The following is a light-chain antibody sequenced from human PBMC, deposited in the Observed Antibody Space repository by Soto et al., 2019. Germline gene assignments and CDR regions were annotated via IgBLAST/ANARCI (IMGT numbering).Light chain of an antibody. CDR3: SSYTSSGTVI. J-gene: IGLJ2*01. CDR2: NVT. CDR1: SSDVGGYNY. Sequence: QSVLTQPASVSGSPGQSITISCSGTSSDVGGYNYVSWYQQHPDKAPKLMIYNVTNRPSGVSNRFSGSKSGNTASLTISGLQAEDEADYYCSSYTSSGTVIFGGGTQLTVL. V-gene: IGLV2-14*01.